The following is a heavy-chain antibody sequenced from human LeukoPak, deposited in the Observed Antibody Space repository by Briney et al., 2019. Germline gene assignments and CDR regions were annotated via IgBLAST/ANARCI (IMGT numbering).Heavy chain of an antibody. V-gene: IGHV3-23*01. CDR2: ISGSGGST. CDR3: AKDIGDFWSDTPGDY. D-gene: IGHD3-3*01. Sequence: PGGSLRLSCAASGFTFSSYAMSWVRQAPGKGLEGVSAISGSGGSTYYADSVKGRFTISRDNSKNTLYLQMNSLRAEDTAVYYCAKDIGDFWSDTPGDYWGQGTLVTVPS. J-gene: IGHJ4*02. CDR1: GFTFSSYA.